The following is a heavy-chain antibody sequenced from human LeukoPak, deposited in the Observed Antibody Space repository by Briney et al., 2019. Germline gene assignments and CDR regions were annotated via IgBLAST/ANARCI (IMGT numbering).Heavy chain of an antibody. D-gene: IGHD3-3*01. V-gene: IGHV4-38-2*02. J-gene: IGHJ4*02. CDR1: GYSISSGYY. CDR3: ASSAPAFGVAIRPRGGGRFDY. CDR2: IYHSGST. Sequence: SETLSLTCTVSGYSISSGYYWGWIRQPPGKGLEWIGSIYHSGSTYYNPSLKSRVTISVDTSKNQFSLKLSSVTAADTAVYYCASSAPAFGVAIRPRGGGRFDYWGQGTLVTVSS.